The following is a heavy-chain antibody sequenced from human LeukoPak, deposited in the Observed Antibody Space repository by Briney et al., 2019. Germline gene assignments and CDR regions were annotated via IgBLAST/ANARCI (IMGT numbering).Heavy chain of an antibody. J-gene: IGHJ4*02. CDR1: GGTFSSYA. V-gene: IGHV1-69*01. Sequence: SVKVSCKASGGTFSSYAISRVRQAPGQGLEWMGGIIPIFGTANYAQKFQGRVTITADESTSTAYMELSSLRSEDTAVYYCARDSDYYYGSGSYYRGVYWGQGTLVTVSS. D-gene: IGHD3-10*01. CDR3: ARDSDYYYGSGSYYRGVY. CDR2: IIPIFGTA.